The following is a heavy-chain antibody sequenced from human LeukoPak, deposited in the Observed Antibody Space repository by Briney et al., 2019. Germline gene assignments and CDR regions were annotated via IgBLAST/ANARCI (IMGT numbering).Heavy chain of an antibody. CDR1: GRLFTSYG. J-gene: IGHJ3*01. CDR3: VRARGCSNCVLTDGFDS. Sequence: GASVTVSCKASGRLFTSYGIAWVRQAPGEGLEWVGWISKFDGDTKVAENLQGRVTLTTDSSTSTAYMVLTNLKFDDTAVYYCVRARGCSNCVLTDGFDSWGQGTKVTVLS. D-gene: IGHD6-13*01. CDR2: ISKFDGDT. V-gene: IGHV1-18*01.